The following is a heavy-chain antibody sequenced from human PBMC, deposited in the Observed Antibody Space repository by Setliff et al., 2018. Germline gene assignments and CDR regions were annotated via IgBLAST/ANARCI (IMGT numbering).Heavy chain of an antibody. V-gene: IGHV1-18*01. CDR1: GYTFSNYG. D-gene: IGHD2-8*01. CDR2: VTVYNGNT. CDR3: SRLARYCTTTTCQTLSGGEH. J-gene: IGHJ1*01. Sequence: ASVKVSCKASGYTFSNYGVTWVRQAPGQGLEWMGWVTVYNGNTKYAQKFQGRLTMTTDKSTNMAYLDLRGLRLDDTAIYYCSRLARYCTTTTCQTLSGGEHWGPGTLVTVS.